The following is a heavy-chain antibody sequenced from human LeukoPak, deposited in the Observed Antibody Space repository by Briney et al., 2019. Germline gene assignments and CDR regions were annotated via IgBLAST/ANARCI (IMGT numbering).Heavy chain of an antibody. CDR1: GGSFSGYD. D-gene: IGHD4-23*01. Sequence: SETLSLTCAVYGGSFSGYDWSWIRQPPGKGLEWIGEINHSGSTNYNPSLKSRVTISVDTSKNQFSLKLSSLTAADTAVYYCARGEGYGGKSRWFDLWGQGTLVTVSS. CDR2: INHSGST. V-gene: IGHV4-34*01. CDR3: ARGEGYGGKSRWFDL. J-gene: IGHJ5*02.